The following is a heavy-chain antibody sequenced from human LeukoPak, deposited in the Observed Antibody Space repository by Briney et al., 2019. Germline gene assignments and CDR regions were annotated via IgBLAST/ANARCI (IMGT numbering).Heavy chain of an antibody. CDR3: ARPIFGVVIIYGRDYWFDP. V-gene: IGHV3-21*01. CDR1: GFTFSRNS. Sequence: GGSLRLSCAASGFTFSRNSMNWVRQAPGKGLEWVSSISTSSIYIYYADSVKGRFTISRDNAKNSLYLQMNSPRPEDTAVYYCARPIFGVVIIYGRDYWFDPWGQGTLVTVSS. J-gene: IGHJ5*02. CDR2: ISTSSIYI. D-gene: IGHD3-3*01.